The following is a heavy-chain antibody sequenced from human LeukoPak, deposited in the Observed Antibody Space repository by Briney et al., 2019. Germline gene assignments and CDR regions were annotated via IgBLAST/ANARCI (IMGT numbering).Heavy chain of an antibody. CDR3: ARGRLTREMLPLGY. D-gene: IGHD2-8*01. CDR1: GGSIGSSSYY. Sequence: SETLSLTCTVSGGSIGSSSYYWGWIREPPGKGLEWIGSIYYSGSTYYNPSLKSRVTISVDTSKNQFSLKLSSVTAADTAVYYCARGRLTREMLPLGYWGQGALVTVTS. J-gene: IGHJ4*02. CDR2: IYYSGST. V-gene: IGHV4-39*01.